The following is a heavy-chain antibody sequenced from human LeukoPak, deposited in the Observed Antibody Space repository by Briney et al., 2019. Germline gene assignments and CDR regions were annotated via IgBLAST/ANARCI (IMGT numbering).Heavy chain of an antibody. CDR2: ISSSSSYI. Sequence: GGSLRLSCAASGFTFSSYSMNWVRQAPGKGLEWVSSISSSSSYIYYADSVKGRFTISRDNAKNSLYLQMNSLRAEDTAVYYCARCTTMVRGLFDYWGQGTLVTVSS. V-gene: IGHV3-21*01. CDR3: ARCTTMVRGLFDY. CDR1: GFTFSSYS. J-gene: IGHJ4*02. D-gene: IGHD3-10*01.